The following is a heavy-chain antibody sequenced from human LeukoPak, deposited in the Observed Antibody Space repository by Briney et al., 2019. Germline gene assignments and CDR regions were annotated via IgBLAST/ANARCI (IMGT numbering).Heavy chain of an antibody. D-gene: IGHD4-23*01. J-gene: IGHJ4*02. CDR2: IYYSRST. Sequence: SETLSLTCTVSGGSISSGGYYWSWIRQHPGKGLEWIGYIYYSRSTYYNPSLKSRVTISVDTSKNQLSLKLSSVTAADTAVYYCASGITLGGKFDYWGQGTLVTVSS. CDR3: ASGITLGGKFDY. CDR1: GGSISSGGYY. V-gene: IGHV4-31*03.